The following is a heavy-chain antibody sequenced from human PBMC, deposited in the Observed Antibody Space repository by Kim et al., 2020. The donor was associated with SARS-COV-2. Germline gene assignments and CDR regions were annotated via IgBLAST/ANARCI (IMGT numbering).Heavy chain of an antibody. CDR3: ARDQAWFGELFLYDY. D-gene: IGHD3-10*01. CDR1: GYTFTSYG. J-gene: IGHJ4*02. V-gene: IGHV1-18*01. Sequence: ASVKVSCKASGYTFTSYGISWVRQAPGQGLEWMGWISAYNGNTNYAQKLQGRVTMTTDTSTSTAYMELRSLRSDDTAVYYCARDQAWFGELFLYDYWGQGTLVTVSS. CDR2: ISAYNGNT.